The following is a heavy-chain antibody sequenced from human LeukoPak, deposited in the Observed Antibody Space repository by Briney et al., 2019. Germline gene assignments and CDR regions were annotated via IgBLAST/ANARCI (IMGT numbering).Heavy chain of an antibody. CDR1: GYTFTSYD. Sequence: ASVKVSCKASGYTFTSYDINWVRQATGQGLEWMGWMNPSSGNTGYAQKFQGRVTLTRNTSISTAYMELSSLRSEDTAMYYCARESCSGGSCPIDYWGQGTLVTVSS. CDR2: MNPSSGNT. J-gene: IGHJ4*02. CDR3: ARESCSGGSCPIDY. D-gene: IGHD2-15*01. V-gene: IGHV1-8*01.